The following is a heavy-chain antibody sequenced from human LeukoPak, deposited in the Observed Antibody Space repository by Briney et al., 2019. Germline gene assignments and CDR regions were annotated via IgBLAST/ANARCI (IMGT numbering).Heavy chain of an antibody. V-gene: IGHV3-23*01. Sequence: GGSLRLSCAASGFTFRTYAMSWVRQAPGKGLEWVSAISGSGGRGGSTDYADSVKGRFTISRDNSKNTLYLQMNSLRAEDTAVYYCAKDHRVGGSYVQGWFDPWGQGTLVTVSS. CDR1: GFTFRTYA. D-gene: IGHD1-26*01. CDR2: ISGSGGRGGST. J-gene: IGHJ5*02. CDR3: AKDHRVGGSYVQGWFDP.